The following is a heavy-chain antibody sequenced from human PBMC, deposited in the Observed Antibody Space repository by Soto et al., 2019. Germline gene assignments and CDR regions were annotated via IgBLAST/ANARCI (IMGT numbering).Heavy chain of an antibody. D-gene: IGHD5-18*01. CDR1: GFAFSIFA. Sequence: QVQLVESGGGVVQPGRSLRLSCAASGFAFSIFAMRWVRPAPGKGLEWVAVMSYDGSNKYYADSVKGRFTIARDNSKNTLYLQMNSLRAEATAVYYCASGDTAMAHSPDCSGQGTLVTVSS. CDR2: MSYDGSNK. CDR3: ASGDTAMAHSPDC. J-gene: IGHJ4*02. V-gene: IGHV3-30-3*01.